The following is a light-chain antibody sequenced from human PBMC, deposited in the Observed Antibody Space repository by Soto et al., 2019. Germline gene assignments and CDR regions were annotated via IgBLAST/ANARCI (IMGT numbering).Light chain of an antibody. V-gene: IGLV2-14*01. CDR3: CSYTTSNTRQIV. J-gene: IGLJ1*01. CDR1: SSDVGGYNY. Sequence: QSVLTQPASVSGSPGQSITISCTGTSSDVGGYNYVSWYQQHPGKAPKFMIYDVSNRPSGVSNRFSGSKSGNTASLTISGLQAEDEADCYCCSYTTSNTRQIVFGTGTEVTVL. CDR2: DVS.